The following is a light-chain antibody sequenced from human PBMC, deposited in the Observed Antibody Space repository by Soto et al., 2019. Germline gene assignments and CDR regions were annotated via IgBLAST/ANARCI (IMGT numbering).Light chain of an antibody. CDR1: SSDVGSYDH. Sequence: SALTQPASVSGSPGQSITISCSGTSSDVGSYDHVAWYQQFPGKTPKLMIYEVSNRPSGVSSRFSGSKSGTTASLTISGLQAEDEADYYCISYTGSSMSYVFGSGTKVTGL. CDR2: EVS. CDR3: ISYTGSSMSYV. J-gene: IGLJ1*01. V-gene: IGLV2-14*01.